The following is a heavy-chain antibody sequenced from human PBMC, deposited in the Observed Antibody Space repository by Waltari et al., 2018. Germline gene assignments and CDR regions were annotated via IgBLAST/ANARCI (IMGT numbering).Heavy chain of an antibody. D-gene: IGHD4-17*01. CDR1: GGSISSHY. CDR2: IYYSGST. CDR3: ARGGGCHGDFTDEIFDY. Sequence: QVQLQESGPGLVKPSETLSLTCTVSGGSISSHYWSWIRQPPGKGLEWIGYIYYSGSTNYNPSLKSRVTISVDTSKNQFSLKLSSVTAADTAVYYCARGGGCHGDFTDEIFDYWGQGTLVTVSS. J-gene: IGHJ4*02. V-gene: IGHV4-59*11.